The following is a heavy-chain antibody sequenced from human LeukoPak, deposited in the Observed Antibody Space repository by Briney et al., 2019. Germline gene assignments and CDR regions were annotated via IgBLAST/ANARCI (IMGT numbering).Heavy chain of an antibody. V-gene: IGHV4-34*01. CDR1: GGSFSGYY. Sequence: KASETLSLTCAVYGGSFSGYYWSWIRQPPGKGLEWIGEINHSGSTNYNPSLKSRVTISVDTSKNQFSLKLTSVTAADTAVYYCARGIYAFDIWGQGTMVTVSS. J-gene: IGHJ3*02. CDR3: ARGIYAFDI. CDR2: INHSGST.